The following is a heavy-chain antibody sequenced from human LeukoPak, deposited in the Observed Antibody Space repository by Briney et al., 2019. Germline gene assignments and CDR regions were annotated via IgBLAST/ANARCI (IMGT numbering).Heavy chain of an antibody. CDR1: GFTFSSYS. Sequence: GGSLRLSCAASGFTFSSYSMNWVRQAPGKGLEWVSSISSSSSYIYYADSVKGRFTISRDNAKNSLYLQMNSLSAEDTAVYYCARAVFGGYCSGGTCYSNPIYYFDYWGQGTLVTVSS. V-gene: IGHV3-21*06. J-gene: IGHJ4*02. CDR2: ISSSSSYI. D-gene: IGHD2-15*01. CDR3: ARAVFGGYCSGGTCYSNPIYYFDY.